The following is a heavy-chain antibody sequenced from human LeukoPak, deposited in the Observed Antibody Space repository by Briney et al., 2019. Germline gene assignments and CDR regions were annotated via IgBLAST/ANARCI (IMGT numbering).Heavy chain of an antibody. J-gene: IGHJ3*02. Sequence: PGGSLRLSCAASGFSFNSYWMHWVRQVPGKGLVWVSRISSDGSTTSYADSVKGRFTISRDNAKNTLYLQMNSLRAEDAAVYYCARRYHFDSSGLHWRSPFDIWGQGTMVAVSS. D-gene: IGHD3-22*01. CDR3: ARRYHFDSSGLHWRSPFDI. CDR1: GFSFNSYW. CDR2: ISSDGSTT. V-gene: IGHV3-74*01.